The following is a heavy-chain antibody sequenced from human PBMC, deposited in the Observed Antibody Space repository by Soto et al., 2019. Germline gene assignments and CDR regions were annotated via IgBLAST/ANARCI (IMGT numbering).Heavy chain of an antibody. CDR2: IYYSGST. V-gene: IGHV4-59*01. Sequence: SETLSLTCTVSGGSISSYYWSWIRQPLGKGLEWIGYIYYSGSTNYNPSLKSRVTISVDTSKNQFSLKLSSVTAADTAVYYCARTVLRFLEWSPADYYYYGMDVWGQGTTVTVSS. CDR3: ARTVLRFLEWSPADYYYYGMDV. CDR1: GGSISSYY. D-gene: IGHD3-3*01. J-gene: IGHJ6*02.